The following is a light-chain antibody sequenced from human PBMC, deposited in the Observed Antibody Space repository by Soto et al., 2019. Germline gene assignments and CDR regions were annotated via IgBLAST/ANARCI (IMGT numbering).Light chain of an antibody. Sequence: EIVLTQSPATLSLSPGERATLSCRASQSVSSSYLAWYQQKPGQAPRLLIYGASNRATGIPDGFSGSGSGTDFTLTISRLEPDDFATYYCQQYNNYLITFGQGTRLEI. CDR1: QSVSSSY. V-gene: IGKV3-20*01. CDR2: GAS. CDR3: QQYNNYLIT. J-gene: IGKJ5*01.